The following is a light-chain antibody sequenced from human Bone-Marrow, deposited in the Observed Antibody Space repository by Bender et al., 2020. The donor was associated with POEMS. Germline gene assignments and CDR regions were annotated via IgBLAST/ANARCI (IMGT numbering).Light chain of an antibody. V-gene: IGLV2-11*01. CDR2: GVD. J-gene: IGLJ1*01. Sequence: QSALTQPRSVSGSPGQSVTISCTGTSSDVGGYNYVSWYQQDPGKTPKLLIYGVDKRPSEVPDRFSGSRSGNTASLTISGLQPEDEADYYCSSCTSSHTYVFGPGTTVTV. CDR1: SSDVGGYNY. CDR3: SSCTSSHTYV.